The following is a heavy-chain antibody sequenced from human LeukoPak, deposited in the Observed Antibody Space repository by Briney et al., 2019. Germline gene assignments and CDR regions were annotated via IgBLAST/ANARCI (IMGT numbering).Heavy chain of an antibody. CDR3: ARCTAGYSSGWEHFDY. CDR1: GYTFTSYY. CDR2: INPSGGST. J-gene: IGHJ4*02. D-gene: IGHD6-19*01. Sequence: ASVKVSCKASGYTFTSYYMHWVRQAPGQGLEWMGIINPSGGSTSYAQKFQGRVTMTRDTTTSTVYMELSSLRSEDTAVYYCARCTAGYSSGWEHFDYWGQGTLVTVSS. V-gene: IGHV1-46*01.